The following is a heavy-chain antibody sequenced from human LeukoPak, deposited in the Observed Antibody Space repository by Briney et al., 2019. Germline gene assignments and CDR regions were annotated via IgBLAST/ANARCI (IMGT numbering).Heavy chain of an antibody. CDR3: ARPRTQADYGGNSGLGAFDI. V-gene: IGHV4-30-4*08. CDR2: IYYSGST. D-gene: IGHD4-23*01. Sequence: PSETLSLTCTVSGGSISSGDYYWSWIRQPPGKGLEWIGYIYYSGSTYYNPSLKSRVTISVDTSKNQFSLKLSSVTAADTAVYYCARPRTQADYGGNSGLGAFDIWGQGTMVTVSS. CDR1: GGSISSGDYY. J-gene: IGHJ3*02.